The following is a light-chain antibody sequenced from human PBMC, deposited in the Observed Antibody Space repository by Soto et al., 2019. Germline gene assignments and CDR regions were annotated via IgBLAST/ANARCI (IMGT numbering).Light chain of an antibody. CDR2: DVS. Sequence: QSALTQPASVSGSPGQSITISCTGTSSDVGGYNYVSWYQQHPGKAPKLMIYDVSNRPSGVSNRFSGSKSGNTASLTISGLQAEDEADYYCNSYTRSSTDVFGTGTQLTVL. J-gene: IGLJ1*01. V-gene: IGLV2-14*01. CDR1: SSDVGGYNY. CDR3: NSYTRSSTDV.